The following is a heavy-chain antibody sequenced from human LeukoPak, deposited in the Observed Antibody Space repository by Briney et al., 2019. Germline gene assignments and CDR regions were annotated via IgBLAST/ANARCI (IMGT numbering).Heavy chain of an antibody. V-gene: IGHV3-30*18. CDR3: AKTYGTSWHDFDP. CDR1: GFTFSSYG. J-gene: IGHJ5*02. CDR2: ISNDGSNK. D-gene: IGHD1-26*01. Sequence: PGGSLRLSCAASGFTFSSYGMHWVRQAPGKGLEWVAIISNDGSNKYYADSVKGRFTISRDNSKNTLYLQMNSLRAEDTAVYYCAKTYGTSWHDFDPWGQGTLVTVSS.